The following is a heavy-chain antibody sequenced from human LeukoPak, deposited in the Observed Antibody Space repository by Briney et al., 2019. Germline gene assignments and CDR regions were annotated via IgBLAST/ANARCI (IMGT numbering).Heavy chain of an antibody. CDR3: ARRRRSMVRGVIINSPFDY. V-gene: IGHV4-39*07. J-gene: IGHJ4*02. CDR1: GGSISSSSYY. Sequence: PSETLSLTCTVSGGSISSSSYYWGWIRQPPGKGLEWIGEINHSGSTNYNPSLKSRVTISVDTSKNQFSLKLSSVTAADTAVYYCARRRRSMVRGVIINSPFDYWGQGTLVTVSS. D-gene: IGHD3-10*01. CDR2: INHSGST.